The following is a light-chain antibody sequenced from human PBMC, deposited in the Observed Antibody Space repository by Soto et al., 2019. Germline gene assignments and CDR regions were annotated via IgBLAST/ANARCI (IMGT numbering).Light chain of an antibody. CDR2: GAS. J-gene: IGKJ1*01. Sequence: EFVLTQSPATLSVSPGERATLSCRASQSVSSNLAWYQQKPGQVPRLLIYGASTRATGIPARFSGSGSGTEFTLTISSLQSEDFAVYYCQQYNNWPRTFGQGTKVDIK. CDR3: QQYNNWPRT. V-gene: IGKV3-15*01. CDR1: QSVSSN.